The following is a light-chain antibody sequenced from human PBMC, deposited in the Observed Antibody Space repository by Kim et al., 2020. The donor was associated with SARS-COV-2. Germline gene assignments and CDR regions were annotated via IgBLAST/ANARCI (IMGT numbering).Light chain of an antibody. CDR2: LNSDGSH. V-gene: IGLV4-69*01. J-gene: IGLJ3*02. CDR1: SGHGSYA. Sequence: QLVLTQSPSASASLGASVKLTCTLSSGHGSYAIAWHQQQPEKGPRYLMKLNSDGSHSKGDGIPDRFSGSSSGAERYLTISSLQSEDEADYYCQTWGTGIGFGGGTQLTVL. CDR3: QTWGTGIG.